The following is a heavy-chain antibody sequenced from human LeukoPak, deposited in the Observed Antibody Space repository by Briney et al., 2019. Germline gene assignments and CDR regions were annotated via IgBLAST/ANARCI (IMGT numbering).Heavy chain of an antibody. V-gene: IGHV4-61*02. CDR2: IYTSGST. J-gene: IGHJ3*02. CDR1: GGSISSGSYY. CDR3: ARENGDTSAFDI. D-gene: IGHD2-2*01. Sequence: PSQTLSLTCTVSGGSISSGSYYWSWIRQPAGKGLEWIGRIYTSGSTNYNPSLKSRVTISVDTSKNQFSLKLSSVTAADTAVYYCARENGDTSAFDIWGQGTMVTVSS.